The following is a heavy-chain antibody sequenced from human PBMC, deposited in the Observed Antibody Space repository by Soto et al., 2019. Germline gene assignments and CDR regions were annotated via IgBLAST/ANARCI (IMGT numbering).Heavy chain of an antibody. CDR1: GGTFSSYT. CDR2: IIPILGIA. CDR3: ATVESYGAGSYYHPKPYYLGV. J-gene: IGHJ6*03. Sequence: VKVSCKASGGTFSSYTISWVRQAPGQGLEWMGRIIPILGIANYAQKFQGRVTITADKSTSTAYMELSSLRSEDTAVYYCATVESYGAGSYYHPKPYYLGVWGKGTTVSVCS. V-gene: IGHV1-69*02. D-gene: IGHD3-10*01.